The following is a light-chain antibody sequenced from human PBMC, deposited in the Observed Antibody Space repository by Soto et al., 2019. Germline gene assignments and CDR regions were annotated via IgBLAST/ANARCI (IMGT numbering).Light chain of an antibody. Sequence: IVLTKSPGTLSLSPAERATLSCRASQSVSSSYLAWYQQKPGQAPKLLIYGASSRATGIPDRFSGSGSGTDFTLTISRLEPEDFAVYYCQQYGSFPLTFGVGTKVDIK. CDR1: QSVSSSY. J-gene: IGKJ4*01. CDR2: GAS. V-gene: IGKV3-20*01. CDR3: QQYGSFPLT.